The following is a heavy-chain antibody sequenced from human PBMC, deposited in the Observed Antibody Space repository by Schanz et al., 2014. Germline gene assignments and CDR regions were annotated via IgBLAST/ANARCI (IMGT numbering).Heavy chain of an antibody. V-gene: IGHV1-8*01. CDR2: MNPNSGDT. CDR1: GYPFTSDD. J-gene: IGHJ3*02. CDR3: ARGGGPEDVFDI. Sequence: QVQLVQSGGEMKKPGASVKVSCRASGYPFTSDDITWVRQAPGQGLEWMGWMNPNSGDTGYPRKFQDRVTMTRNTSMSTAYIELHILTSDDTAVYYCARGGGPEDVFDIWGQGTIXTVSS.